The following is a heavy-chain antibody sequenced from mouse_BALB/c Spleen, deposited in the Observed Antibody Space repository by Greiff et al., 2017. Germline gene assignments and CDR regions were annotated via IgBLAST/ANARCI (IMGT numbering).Heavy chain of an antibody. CDR1: GYTFTSYW. CDR3: ASLRGFAY. Sequence: VQLQQSGAELAKPGASVKMSCKASGYTFTSYWMHWVKQRPGQGLEWIGYINPSTGYTEYNQKFKDKATLTADKSSSTAYMQLSSLTSEDSAVYYCASLRGFAYWGQGTLVTVSA. CDR2: INPSTGYT. J-gene: IGHJ3*01. V-gene: IGHV1-7*01.